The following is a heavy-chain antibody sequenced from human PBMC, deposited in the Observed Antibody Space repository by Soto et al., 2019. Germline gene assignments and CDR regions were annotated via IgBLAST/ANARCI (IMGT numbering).Heavy chain of an antibody. J-gene: IGHJ4*02. CDR3: AKDILQLSGFGPFDY. V-gene: IGHV3-30*18. D-gene: IGHD5-18*01. CDR2: ISYDGSNK. CDR1: GFTFSSYG. Sequence: PGGSLRLSCAASGFTFSSYGMHWVRQAPGKGLEWVAVISYDGSNKYYADSVKGRFTISRDNSKNTLYPQMNSLRAEDTAVYYCAKDILQLSGFGPFDYWGQGTLVTVSS.